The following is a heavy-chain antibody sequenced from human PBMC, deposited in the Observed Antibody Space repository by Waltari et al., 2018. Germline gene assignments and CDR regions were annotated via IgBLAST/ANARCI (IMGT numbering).Heavy chain of an antibody. CDR1: GDSVSSNSAA. J-gene: IGHJ3*02. D-gene: IGHD3-10*01. Sequence: QVQLQQSGPGLVKPSQTLSLTCVISGDSVSSNSAAWNWIRQSPSRGLEWLARTYYRSKWYYDYAVTVKSRMTINPATSNNQFSLQLNSVTPEDTAVYFCARFRDTMAIDAFDIWGQGTVVTVSS. CDR3: ARFRDTMAIDAFDI. V-gene: IGHV6-1*01. CDR2: TYYRSKWYY.